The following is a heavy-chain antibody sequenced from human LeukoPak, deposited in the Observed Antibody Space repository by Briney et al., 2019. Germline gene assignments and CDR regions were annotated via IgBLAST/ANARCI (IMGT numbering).Heavy chain of an antibody. CDR1: GFTFSSYW. D-gene: IGHD3-22*01. CDR3: AQGDDSSGYYYVTHSLDY. CDR2: INSDGSST. V-gene: IGHV3-74*01. Sequence: QAGGSLRLSCAASGFTFSSYWMHWVRQAPGKGLVWVSRINSDGSSTSYADSVKGRFTISGDNAKNTLYLQMNSLRAEDTAVYYCAQGDDSSGYYYVTHSLDYWGQGTLVTVSS. J-gene: IGHJ4*02.